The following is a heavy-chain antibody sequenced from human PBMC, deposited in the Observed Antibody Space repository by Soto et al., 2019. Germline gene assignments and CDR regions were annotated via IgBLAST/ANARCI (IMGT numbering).Heavy chain of an antibody. CDR1: GFTFSSYW. D-gene: IGHD3-22*01. J-gene: IGHJ6*02. CDR3: AREQYYYDSSGYHYGMDV. Sequence: GGSLILSWAASGFTFSSYWMSWVRQAPGKGLEWVANIKQDGSEKYYADSVKGRFAISRDNAKNSLYLQMNSLRAEDTAVYYCAREQYYYDSSGYHYGMDVWGQGTTVNVSS. V-gene: IGHV3-7*01. CDR2: IKQDGSEK.